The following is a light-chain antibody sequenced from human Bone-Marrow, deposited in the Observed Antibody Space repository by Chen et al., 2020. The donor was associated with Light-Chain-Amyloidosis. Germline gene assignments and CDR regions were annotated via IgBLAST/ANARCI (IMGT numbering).Light chain of an antibody. CDR1: SSDVGGYNY. CDR2: DVS. V-gene: IGLV2-14*01. Sequence: QSALTQPASVSGSPGQSITISCPGTSSDVGGYNYVSWYQQPPGKAPKLMIYDVSNRPSGVSNRFSGSKSGNTASLTISGLQAEDEADYYCSSYTSSSTPVVFGGGTKLTVL. J-gene: IGLJ2*01. CDR3: SSYTSSSTPVV.